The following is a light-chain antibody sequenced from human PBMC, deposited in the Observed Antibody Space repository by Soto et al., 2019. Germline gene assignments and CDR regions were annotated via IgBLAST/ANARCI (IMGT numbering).Light chain of an antibody. CDR3: CSYTDGSSLL. Sequence: QSALTQPASVSESPGQSISISCGGGRNDIGTYNLVSWYQQHPGKAPKLIIYEGNKRPSGVSNRFSGSRSCNTASLTISGLQAEDEADYYCCSYTDGSSLLFGGGTKLTVL. V-gene: IGLV2-23*01. CDR2: EGN. J-gene: IGLJ3*02. CDR1: RNDIGTYNL.